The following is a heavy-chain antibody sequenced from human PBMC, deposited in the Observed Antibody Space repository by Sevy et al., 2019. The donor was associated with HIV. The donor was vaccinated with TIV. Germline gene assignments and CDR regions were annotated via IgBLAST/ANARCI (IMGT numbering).Heavy chain of an antibody. D-gene: IGHD5-12*01. CDR2: IKSEIDGGAI. CDR3: ITDPEYRGYDEEVINYYYYGMDV. J-gene: IGHJ6*02. Sequence: GGSLRLSCAASGFTFSSAWMSWVRQAPGKGLEWVGRIKSEIDGGAIDYAAPVKGRFSISREYSKNTWNLQMKSLKTEETAVDYCITDPEYRGYDEEVINYYYYGMDVWGQGTTVTVSS. CDR1: GFTFSSAW. V-gene: IGHV3-15*01.